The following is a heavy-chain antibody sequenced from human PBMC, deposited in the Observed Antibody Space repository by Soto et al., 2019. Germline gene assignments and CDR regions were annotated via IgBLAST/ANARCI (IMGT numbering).Heavy chain of an antibody. J-gene: IGHJ3*02. CDR2: IYSGGST. D-gene: IGHD7-27*01. CDR1: GFTVSSNY. Sequence: GGSLRLSCAAYGFTVSSNYMSWVRQAPGKGLEWVSVIYSGGSTYYADSLKGRFTISRDNSKNKLYLQMNSLRAEDTAVYYCARERARPTGDRRDAFDNGGQGTMVTVS. CDR3: ARERARPTGDRRDAFDN. V-gene: IGHV3-66*02.